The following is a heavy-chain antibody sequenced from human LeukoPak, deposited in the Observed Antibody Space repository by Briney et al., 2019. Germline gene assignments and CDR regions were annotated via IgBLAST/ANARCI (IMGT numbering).Heavy chain of an antibody. CDR1: GFTFSSYA. J-gene: IGHJ5*02. D-gene: IGHD3-10*01. CDR3: AKDSLWFGLGEDWFDP. CDR2: ISGSGGST. Sequence: GGSLRLSCAASGFTFSSYAMHWVRQAPGKGLEWVSAISGSGGSTYYADSVKGRFTISRDNSKNTLYLQMNSLRAEDTAVYYCAKDSLWFGLGEDWFDPWGQGTLVTVSS. V-gene: IGHV3-23*01.